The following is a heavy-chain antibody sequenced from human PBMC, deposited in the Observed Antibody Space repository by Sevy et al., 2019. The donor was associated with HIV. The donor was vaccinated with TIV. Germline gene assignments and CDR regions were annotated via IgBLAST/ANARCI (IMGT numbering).Heavy chain of an antibody. D-gene: IGHD5-18*01. V-gene: IGHV4-31*03. CDR3: ARSTAMVFFDY. CDR2: IYYSWST. J-gene: IGHJ4*02. CDR1: CGSISRGGYY. Sequence: SKTLSLTCTVSCGSISRGGYYWSLIRQHPGKGLERIGYIYYSWSTYFNPSLKSRVTISVDTSKNQFSLKLSSVTAADTAVYYCARSTAMVFFDYWGQGTLVTVSS.